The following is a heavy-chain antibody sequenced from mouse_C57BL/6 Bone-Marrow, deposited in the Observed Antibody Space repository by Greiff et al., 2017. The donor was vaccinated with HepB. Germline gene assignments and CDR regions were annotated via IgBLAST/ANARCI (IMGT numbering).Heavy chain of an antibody. D-gene: IGHD2-2*01. V-gene: IGHV3-1*01. CDR1: GYSITSGYD. CDR3: AREGWLRLWYFDV. Sequence: EVQLQESGPGMVKPSQSLSLTCTVTGYSITSGYDWHWIRHFPGNKLEWMGYISYSGSTNYNPSLKSRISITHDTSKNHFFLKLNSVTTEDTATYYCAREGWLRLWYFDVWGTGTTVTVSS. CDR2: ISYSGST. J-gene: IGHJ1*03.